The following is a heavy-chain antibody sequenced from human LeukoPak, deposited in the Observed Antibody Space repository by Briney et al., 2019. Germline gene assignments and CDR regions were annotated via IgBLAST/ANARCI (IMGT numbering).Heavy chain of an antibody. CDR3: ASGPGDFLH. Sequence: SETLSLTCTVSGVSISSNYWNWIRQPPGKGLEWIGYIYTRGSTNYNLSLKSRVTISVDTSKNQFSLKLSSVTAADTAVYYCASGPGDFLHWGRGTLVTVSS. V-gene: IGHV4-4*09. D-gene: IGHD1-14*01. CDR1: GVSISSNY. CDR2: IYTRGST. J-gene: IGHJ1*01.